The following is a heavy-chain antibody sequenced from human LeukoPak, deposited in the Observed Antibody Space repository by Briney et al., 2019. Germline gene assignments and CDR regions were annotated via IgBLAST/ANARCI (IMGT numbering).Heavy chain of an antibody. D-gene: IGHD1-26*01. V-gene: IGHV1-24*01. CDR3: ATTGGSYFDFDY. CDR2: FDPEDGET. CDR1: GYTLTELS. J-gene: IGHJ4*02. Sequence: ASVKVSCKVSGYTLTELSMHWVRQAPGKGLEWMGGFDPEDGETIYAQKFQGGVTMTEDTSTDTAYMELSSLRSEDTAVYYCATTGGSYFDFDYWGQGTLVTVSS.